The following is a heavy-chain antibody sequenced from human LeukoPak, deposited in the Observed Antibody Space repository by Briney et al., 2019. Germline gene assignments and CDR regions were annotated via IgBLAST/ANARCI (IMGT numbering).Heavy chain of an antibody. CDR1: GFTFSSYE. V-gene: IGHV3-48*03. Sequence: PGGSLRLSCAASGFTFSSYEMNWVRQAPGKGLEWASYISSSGSTIYYADSVKGRFTISRDNAKNSLYLQMSSLRAEDTAVYYCAREGHSSSWYVLGYFDYWGQGTLVTVSS. CDR3: AREGHSSSWYVLGYFDY. D-gene: IGHD6-13*01. J-gene: IGHJ4*02. CDR2: ISSSGSTI.